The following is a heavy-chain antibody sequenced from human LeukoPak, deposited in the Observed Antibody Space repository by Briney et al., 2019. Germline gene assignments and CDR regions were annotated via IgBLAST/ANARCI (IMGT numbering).Heavy chain of an antibody. CDR2: INPSGGSS. Sequence: GASVKVSCKTSGYIFTSYYIHWVRQAPGQGLEWMGIINPSGGSSYYAQKFQGRVTLTRDTSISTAYMELSRLRSDDTAVYYCARGDYGSGSYYNPPFDYWGQGTLVTVSS. D-gene: IGHD3-10*01. CDR1: GYIFTSYY. J-gene: IGHJ4*02. CDR3: ARGDYGSGSYYNPPFDY. V-gene: IGHV1-46*01.